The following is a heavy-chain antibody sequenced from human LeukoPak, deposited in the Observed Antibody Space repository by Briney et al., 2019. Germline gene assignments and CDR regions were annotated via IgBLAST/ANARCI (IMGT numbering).Heavy chain of an antibody. V-gene: IGHV4-31*03. CDR3: ARGQRGVGAKNTNIDY. Sequence: SETLSLTCTVSGGSISSGGYYWSWIRQHPGKGLEWIGYIYYSGSTYYNPSLKSRVTISVDTSKNQFSLKLSSVTAADTAVYYCARGQRGVGAKNTNIDYRGQGTLVTVSS. J-gene: IGHJ4*02. CDR1: GGSISSGGYY. D-gene: IGHD1-26*01. CDR2: IYYSGST.